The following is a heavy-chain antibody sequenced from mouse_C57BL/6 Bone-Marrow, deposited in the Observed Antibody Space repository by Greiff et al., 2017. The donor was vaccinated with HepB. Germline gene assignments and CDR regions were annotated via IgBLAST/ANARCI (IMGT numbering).Heavy chain of an antibody. V-gene: IGHV5-4*01. Sequence: EVQGVESGGGLVKPGGSLKLSCAASGFTFSSYAMSWVRQTPEKRLEWVATISYGGSYTYYPDNVKGRFTISIDNAKNNLYLQMSHLKSEDTAMYYCARGGYYRAWFAYWGQGTLVTVSA. D-gene: IGHD2-3*01. J-gene: IGHJ3*01. CDR3: ARGGYYRAWFAY. CDR1: GFTFSSYA. CDR2: ISYGGSYT.